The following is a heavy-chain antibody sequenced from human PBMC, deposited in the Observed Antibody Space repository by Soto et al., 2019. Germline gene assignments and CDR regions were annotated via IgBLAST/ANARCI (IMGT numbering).Heavy chain of an antibody. CDR1: GFSVSDSS. CDR2: FYRGGST. CDR3: VRDLGWNDLLNTYYYGMDV. D-gene: IGHD1-1*01. Sequence: EVQLVETGGGLIQPGGSLRLSCEVSGFSVSDSSMSWVRQAPGKGLEWVSVFYRGGSTDYADSVKGRGTVSRDTFKNTLFIQMDSLTVEDTAVYFCVRDLGWNDLLNTYYYGMDVWGQGTTVTVS. J-gene: IGHJ6*02. V-gene: IGHV3-53*02.